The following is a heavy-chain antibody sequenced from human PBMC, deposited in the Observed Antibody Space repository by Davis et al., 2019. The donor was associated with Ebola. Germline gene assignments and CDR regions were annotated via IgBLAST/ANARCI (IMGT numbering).Heavy chain of an antibody. V-gene: IGHV1-69*04. CDR1: GGTFSSYA. Sequence: AASVKVSCKASGGTFSSYAISWVRQAPGQGLEWMGRIIPILGIANYAQKFQGRVTITADKSTSTAYMELSSLRSEDTAVYYCARDVTRYDSSGYDYWGQGTLVTVSS. CDR3: ARDVTRYDSSGYDY. D-gene: IGHD3-22*01. CDR2: IIPILGIA. J-gene: IGHJ4*02.